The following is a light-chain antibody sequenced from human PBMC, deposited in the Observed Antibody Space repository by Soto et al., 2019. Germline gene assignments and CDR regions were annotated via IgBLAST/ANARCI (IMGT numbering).Light chain of an antibody. CDR1: QSISSN. CDR2: GTS. J-gene: IGKJ1*01. V-gene: IGKV3-15*01. CDR3: QQYKNWLWT. Sequence: EIVMTQSPATLSVSPGERATLSCRASQSISSNLAWYQHKPGQAPRLLIYGTSTRATGIPARFSGSGSGTDFTLTISSLQSEDFAVYYCQQYKNWLWTFGQGTKVETK.